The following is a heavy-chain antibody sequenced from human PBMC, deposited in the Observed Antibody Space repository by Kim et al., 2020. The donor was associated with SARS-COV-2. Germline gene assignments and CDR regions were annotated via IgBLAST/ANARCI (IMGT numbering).Heavy chain of an antibody. Sequence: GGSLRLSCAASGFTFSTYGMHWVRQAPGKGLEWVALISYDGSNKYYADSVKGRFTISRDNSENTLYLQMNSLTAEDTAVYSCAKGLLRGVTCYYYGTDV. CDR2: ISYDGSNK. D-gene: IGHD3-10*01. J-gene: IGHJ6*01. CDR3: AKGLLRGVTCYYYGTDV. CDR1: GFTFSTYG. V-gene: IGHV3-30*18.